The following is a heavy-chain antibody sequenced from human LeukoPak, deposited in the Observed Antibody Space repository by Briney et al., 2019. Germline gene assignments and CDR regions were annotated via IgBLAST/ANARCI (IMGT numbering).Heavy chain of an antibody. CDR2: ISSSSSYI. CDR3: ARDQASYYYDSSGYFDAFDI. CDR1: GFTFSSYS. J-gene: IGHJ3*02. Sequence: GGSLRLSCAASGFTFSSYSMNWVRQAPGKGLEWVSSISSSSSYIYYADSVKGRFTIFRDNAKNSLYLQMNSLRAEDTAVYYCARDQASYYYDSSGYFDAFDIWGQGTMVTVSS. V-gene: IGHV3-21*01. D-gene: IGHD3-22*01.